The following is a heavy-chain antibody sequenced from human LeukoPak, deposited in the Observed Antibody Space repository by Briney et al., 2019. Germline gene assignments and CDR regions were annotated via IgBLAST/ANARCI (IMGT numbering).Heavy chain of an antibody. J-gene: IGHJ4*02. Sequence: GGSLRLACAASGFTFSTYALNWVRQAPGKVLEWVSTISYRGDNTYYADSGKGRFTISRDNSKDTLYLPMSSVRVDFTVLYYCARDRGRYFDSRGFYWGYYFDSWGQGILVTVST. D-gene: IGHD3-22*01. CDR2: ISYRGDNT. V-gene: IGHV3-23*01. CDR3: ARDRGRYFDSRGFYWGYYFDS. CDR1: GFTFSTYA.